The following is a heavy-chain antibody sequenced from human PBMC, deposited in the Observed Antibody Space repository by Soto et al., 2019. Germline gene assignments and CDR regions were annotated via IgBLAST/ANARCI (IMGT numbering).Heavy chain of an antibody. CDR1: GFIFTTYG. D-gene: IGHD2-21*02. V-gene: IGHV3-33*06. J-gene: IGHJ4*02. CDR2: IWYDGSNQ. CDR3: VKDHCGGDCYSDPYFDY. Sequence: QVQLVESGGGVVQPGRSLRLSCAASGFIFTTYGLHWVRQARGKGLEWVAVIWYDGSNQYYADSVKGRFTISRDNSKNILYLEMNSVRVEDTAVYYCVKDHCGGDCYSDPYFDYWGQGTLVTVSS.